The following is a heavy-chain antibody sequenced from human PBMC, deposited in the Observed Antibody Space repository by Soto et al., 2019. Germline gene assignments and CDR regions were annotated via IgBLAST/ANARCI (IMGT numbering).Heavy chain of an antibody. CDR1: GDSVSSGAYY. CDR3: ARVKRSTSRLDP. D-gene: IGHD1-26*01. J-gene: IGHJ5*02. CDR2: VYYSGST. Sequence: QVQLQESGPGLVKPSETLSLTCSVSGDSVSSGAYYWSWIRQPPGKGLEWIGYVYYSGSTSYNPSLATGVTISVDASKNQFSLQLTSAPPADTAIYYCARVKRSTSRLDPWGQGALGTVSS. V-gene: IGHV4-61*08.